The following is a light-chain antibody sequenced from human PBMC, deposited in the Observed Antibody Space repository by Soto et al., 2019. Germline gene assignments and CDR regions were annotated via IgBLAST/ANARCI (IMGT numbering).Light chain of an antibody. CDR3: TSYTKNNLLVI. CDR2: DVT. J-gene: IGLJ2*01. CDR1: SSDIGAYDY. Sequence: QSALTQPASVSGSPGQSITISCTGTSSDIGAYDYVSWYQQHPGKAPKLLIYDVTHRPSGVSDRFSGSKSGNTASLTISGLQAEDEADYYCTSYTKNNLLVIFGGGTKLTVL. V-gene: IGLV2-14*03.